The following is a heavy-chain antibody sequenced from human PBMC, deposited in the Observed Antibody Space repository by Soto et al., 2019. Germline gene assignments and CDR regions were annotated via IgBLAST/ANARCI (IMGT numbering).Heavy chain of an antibody. CDR2: ISAYNGNT. D-gene: IGHD3-22*01. V-gene: IGHV1-18*04. CDR3: ARDRGYYDSSGFPRGMDV. CDR1: GYTFTSYG. Sequence: ASVKVSCKASGYTFTSYGISWVRQAPGQGLEWMGWISAYNGNTNYAQKLQGRVTMTTDTSTSTAYMELRGLRSDDTAVYYCARDRGYYDSSGFPRGMDVWGQGTTVTVSS. J-gene: IGHJ6*02.